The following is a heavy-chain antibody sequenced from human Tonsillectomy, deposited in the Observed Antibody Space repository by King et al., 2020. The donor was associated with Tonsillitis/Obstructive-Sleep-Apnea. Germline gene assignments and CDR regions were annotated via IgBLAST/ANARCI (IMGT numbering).Heavy chain of an antibody. J-gene: IGHJ6*03. CDR3: AREHDIVVVPAARSVGYYYYMDV. V-gene: IGHV3-33*01. D-gene: IGHD2-2*01. CDR1: GFTFSSYG. Sequence: VQLVQSGGGVVQPGRSLRLSCAASGFTFSSYGMHWVRQAPGKGLEWVAVIWYDGSNKYYADSVNGRFTISSDNSKNTLYLQMNSLRAEDTAVYYCAREHDIVVVPAARSVGYYYYMDVWGKGTTVTVSS. CDR2: IWYDGSNK.